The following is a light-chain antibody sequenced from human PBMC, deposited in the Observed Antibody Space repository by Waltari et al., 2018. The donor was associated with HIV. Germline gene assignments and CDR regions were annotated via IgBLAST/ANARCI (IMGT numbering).Light chain of an antibody. Sequence: QSVLTQPPSVSGAPGQRVTIPCTGSSSNIGAGYDVHWYQQLPGRAPKPLIYGHTNRPSGVPDPFSGSKSGTSAALAITGLQAVDETDYYCQSYDTSLSASVFGTGTKVTVL. CDR3: QSYDTSLSASV. CDR1: SSNIGAGYD. CDR2: GHT. J-gene: IGLJ1*01. V-gene: IGLV1-40*01.